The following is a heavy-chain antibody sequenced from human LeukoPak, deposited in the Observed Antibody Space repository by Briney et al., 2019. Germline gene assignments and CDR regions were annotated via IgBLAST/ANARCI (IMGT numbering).Heavy chain of an antibody. V-gene: IGHV3-21*01. D-gene: IGHD1-1*01. J-gene: IGHJ5*02. CDR3: VEDHCTTFSCQGHFFDP. CDR2: TSSNGSNI. Sequence: PGGSLRLSCAASGFTFGSYGMNWVRQAPGKGLECVSSTSSNGSNIYYADLVKGRFTISRDNSKSSLYLEMNSLRVDYTAVYYCVEDHCTTFSCQGHFFDPWGQGTRVTVSS. CDR1: GFTFGSYG.